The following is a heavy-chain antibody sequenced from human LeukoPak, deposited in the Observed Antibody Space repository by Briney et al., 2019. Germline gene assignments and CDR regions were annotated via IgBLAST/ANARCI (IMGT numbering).Heavy chain of an antibody. V-gene: IGHV3-23*01. D-gene: IGHD2-2*01. J-gene: IGHJ6*02. CDR3: ARAGKYCSSTSCPYYYYGMDV. Sequence: GGSLRLSCAASGFTFSSYAMSWVRQAPGKGLEWLSAISGSGGSTYYADSVKGRFTISRDNSKNTLYLQMNSLRAEDTAVYYCARAGKYCSSTSCPYYYYGMDVWGQGTTVTVSS. CDR1: GFTFSSYA. CDR2: ISGSGGST.